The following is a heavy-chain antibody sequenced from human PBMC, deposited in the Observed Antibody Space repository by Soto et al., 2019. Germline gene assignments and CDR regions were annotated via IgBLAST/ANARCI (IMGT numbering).Heavy chain of an antibody. CDR3: ARDRYRLGYCSSTSCYPYYFDY. CDR1: GFTFSSYG. CDR2: IWHDGSNT. Sequence: QVQLVDSGGGVVQPGRSLRLSCAASGFTFSSYGMHWVRQAPGKGLEWVAGIWHDGSNTYYADSVKGRFTISRDNSKNTLYLQMNSLRAEDTAVYYCARDRYRLGYCSSTSCYPYYFDYWGQGTLVTVSS. D-gene: IGHD2-2*01. V-gene: IGHV3-33*01. J-gene: IGHJ4*02.